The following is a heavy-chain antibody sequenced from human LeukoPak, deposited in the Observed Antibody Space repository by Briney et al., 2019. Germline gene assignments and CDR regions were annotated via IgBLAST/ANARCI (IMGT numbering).Heavy chain of an antibody. CDR3: TTGRDRWQLLFQL. J-gene: IGHJ3*01. CDR1: GFTFTNAW. CDR2: IKSIGDGGTT. Sequence: RPGGSLRLSCAASGFTFTNAWMSWVRQAPGKGLEWVGRIKSIGDGGTTEYTAPVQGRFTISRDDSRNTLYLQINSLKTEDTAVYYCTTGRDRWQLLFQLGGRGTMVAVSS. D-gene: IGHD1-1*01. V-gene: IGHV3-15*05.